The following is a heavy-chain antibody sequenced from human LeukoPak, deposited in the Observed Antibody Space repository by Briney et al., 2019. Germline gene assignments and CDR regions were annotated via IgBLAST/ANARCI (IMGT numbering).Heavy chain of an antibody. CDR3: ARTHSSTYYYYYGMDV. CDR2: IYSGGST. V-gene: IGHV3-53*01. CDR1: GFTVSSNY. J-gene: IGHJ6*02. Sequence: PWGSLRLSCAASGFTVSSNYMSWVRQAPGKGLEWVSVIYSGGSTYYADSVKGRFTISRDNSKNTLYLQMNSLRAEDTAVYYCARTHSSTYYYYYGMDVWGQGTTVTVSS. D-gene: IGHD2-2*01.